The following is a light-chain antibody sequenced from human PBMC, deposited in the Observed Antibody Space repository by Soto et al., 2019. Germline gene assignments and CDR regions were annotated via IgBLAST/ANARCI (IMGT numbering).Light chain of an antibody. CDR2: GVS. J-gene: IGKJ1*01. V-gene: IGKV3-20*01. CDR1: QSVDSTF. Sequence: EIVLTQSPGSLSLSPGERATLSCRASQSVDSTFFAWYQKKPGQAPRLLMYGVSKRATGIPGRFSGSGSGTYITLTISRLEPEDFAVYYYQQYMSSVTFGQGTRVEIK. CDR3: QQYMSSVT.